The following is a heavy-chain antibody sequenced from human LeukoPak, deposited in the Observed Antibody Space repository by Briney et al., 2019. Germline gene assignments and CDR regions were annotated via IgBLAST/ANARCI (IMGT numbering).Heavy chain of an antibody. CDR3: ARGVEAATGTPAY. Sequence: GESLRLSCAVSGFTFSNYNINWVRQAPGKGLVWVSRINPDGSSTTYADSVKGRFTISRDNAKNTLYLQMNSLRAEDTAVYFCARGVEAATGTPAYWGQGTLVTVSS. CDR1: GFTFSNYN. D-gene: IGHD6-25*01. V-gene: IGHV3-74*01. CDR2: INPDGSST. J-gene: IGHJ4*02.